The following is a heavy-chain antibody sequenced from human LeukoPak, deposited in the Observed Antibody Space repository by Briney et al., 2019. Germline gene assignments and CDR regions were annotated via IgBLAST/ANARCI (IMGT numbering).Heavy chain of an antibody. CDR2: ISSSGDTI. D-gene: IGHD3-10*02. V-gene: IGHV3-48*04. Sequence: GGSLGLSCAASGFTFSSYSMNWVRQAPGKGLEWISYISSSGDTIFYADSVKGRFTISRDNAKNSLYLQMNSLRAEDTAVYYCAELGITMIGGVWGKGTTVTISS. CDR3: AELGITMIGGV. CDR1: GFTFSSYS. J-gene: IGHJ6*04.